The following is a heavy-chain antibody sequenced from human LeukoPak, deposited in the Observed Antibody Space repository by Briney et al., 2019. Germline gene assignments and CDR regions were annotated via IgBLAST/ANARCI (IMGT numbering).Heavy chain of an antibody. D-gene: IGHD3-22*01. J-gene: IGHJ6*03. V-gene: IGHV1-69*06. CDR3: AREGNYDSSGYLFYYYYYMDV. Sequence: EASVKVSCKASGGTFSSYAISWVRQAPGQGLEWMGGIVPIFGTANYAQKFQGRVTITADKSTSTAYMELSSLRSEDTAVYYCAREGNYDSSGYLFYYYYYMDVWGKGTTVTVSS. CDR1: GGTFSSYA. CDR2: IVPIFGTA.